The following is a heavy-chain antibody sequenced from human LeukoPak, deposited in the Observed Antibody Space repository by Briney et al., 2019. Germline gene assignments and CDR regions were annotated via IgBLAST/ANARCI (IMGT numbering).Heavy chain of an antibody. Sequence: GGSLRLSCAASGFTVSSNEMSWVRQAPGKGLEWVSSISGGSTYYADSRKGRFTISRDNSKNTLHLQMNSLRAEDTAVYYCARGPPYDSSWMDVWGKGTTVTISS. J-gene: IGHJ6*04. CDR1: GFTVSSNE. D-gene: IGHD3-22*01. CDR3: ARGPPYDSSWMDV. V-gene: IGHV3-38-3*01. CDR2: ISGGST.